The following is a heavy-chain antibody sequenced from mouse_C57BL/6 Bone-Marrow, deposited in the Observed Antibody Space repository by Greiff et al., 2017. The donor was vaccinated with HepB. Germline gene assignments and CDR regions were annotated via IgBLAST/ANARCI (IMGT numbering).Heavy chain of an antibody. CDR1: GYPITSGYD. D-gene: IGHD2-3*01. CDR3: ARGGYYSGWFAY. CDR2: ISYSGST. V-gene: IGHV3-1*01. J-gene: IGHJ3*01. Sequence: VQLQESGPGMVKPSQSLSLICTVTGYPITSGYDWHWIRHFPGNKREWMGYISYSGSTNYNPSLKSRISITHDTSKNHFFLKLNSVTTEDTATYYCARGGYYSGWFAYCGQGTLVTVSA.